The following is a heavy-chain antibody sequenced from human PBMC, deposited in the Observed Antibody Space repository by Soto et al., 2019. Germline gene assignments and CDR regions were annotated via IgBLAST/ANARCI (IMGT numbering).Heavy chain of an antibody. CDR2: ISSSSYI. CDR3: ASVSGMLSGYYYYYYMDV. V-gene: IGHV3-21*01. J-gene: IGHJ6*03. CDR1: GFTFSSYS. D-gene: IGHD2-8*01. Sequence: GGSLRLSCAASGFTFSSYSMNWVRQAPGKGLEWVSSISSSSYIYYADSVKGRFTISRDNAKNSLYLQMNSLRVEDTAVYYCASVSGMLSGYYYYYYMDVWGKGTTVTVSS.